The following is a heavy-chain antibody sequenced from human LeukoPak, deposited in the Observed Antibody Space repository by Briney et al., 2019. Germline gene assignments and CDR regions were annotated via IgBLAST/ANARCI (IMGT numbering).Heavy chain of an antibody. CDR2: INTNTGNP. J-gene: IGHJ5*02. V-gene: IGHV7-4-1*02. Sequence: ASVKVSCKASGYTFTSYAMNWVRQAPGQGLEWMGWINTNTGNPTYAQGFTGRFVFSLDTSVSTAYLQISSLKAEDTAVYYCARDRGNYYGSGSYYKRRWFDPWGQGTLVTVSS. CDR3: ARDRGNYYGSGSYYKRRWFDP. CDR1: GYTFTSYA. D-gene: IGHD3-10*01.